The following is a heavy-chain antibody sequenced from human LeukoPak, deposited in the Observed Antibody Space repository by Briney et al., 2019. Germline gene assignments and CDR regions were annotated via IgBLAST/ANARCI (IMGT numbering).Heavy chain of an antibody. J-gene: IGHJ6*02. CDR1: GLTFSSYA. CDR2: ISGGGGST. D-gene: IGHD5-18*01. V-gene: IGHV3-23*01. CDR3: AKGIQQWPGDYYYYGMDV. Sequence: GGSLRLSCAASGLTFSSYAMNWVRQAPGKGLEWVSAISGGGGSTYYADSVKGRFTISRDNSKNTLYLQMNSLRAEDTAAYYCAKGIQQWPGDYYYYGMDVWGQGTTVTVSS.